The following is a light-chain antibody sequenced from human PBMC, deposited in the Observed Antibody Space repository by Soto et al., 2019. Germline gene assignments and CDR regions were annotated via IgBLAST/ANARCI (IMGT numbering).Light chain of an antibody. CDR3: QQYNNWPLT. CDR1: QSVSSN. CDR2: GAS. Sequence: EIVMTQSPATLSVSPGERATLSCRASQSVSSNLAWYQQKPGQAPRLLIYGASTRATGIPARFSCSGSGTEFSLNISSLQSEEFAVYYCQQYNNWPLTFGPGTKVDIK. V-gene: IGKV3-15*01. J-gene: IGKJ3*01.